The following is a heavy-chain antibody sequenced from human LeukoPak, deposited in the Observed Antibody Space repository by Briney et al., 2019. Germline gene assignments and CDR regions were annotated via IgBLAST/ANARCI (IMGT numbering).Heavy chain of an antibody. CDR3: ARGEGSSGSNDDY. J-gene: IGHJ4*02. Sequence: ASVKVSCKASGYTFTSYDINWVRQATGQGLEWMGWMNHNSGNTGYAQKFQGRVTMTRNTTISTDYMELSSLRSEDTAVYYCARGEGSSGSNDDYWGQGTLVTVSS. CDR2: MNHNSGNT. V-gene: IGHV1-8*01. D-gene: IGHD3-22*01. CDR1: GYTFTSYD.